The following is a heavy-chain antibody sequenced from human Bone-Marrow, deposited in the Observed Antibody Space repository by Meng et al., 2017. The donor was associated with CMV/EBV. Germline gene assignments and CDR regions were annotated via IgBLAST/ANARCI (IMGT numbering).Heavy chain of an antibody. CDR2: ISGSGGST. Sequence: GGSLRLSCAASGFTFSSYAMSWIRQAPGKGLEWVSAISGSGGSTYYADSVKGRFTISRDNSKNTLYLQMNSLRAEDTAVYYCASPLGYCSSTSCYTPLVHDYWGQGTLVTISS. V-gene: IGHV3-23*01. CDR3: ASPLGYCSSTSCYTPLVHDY. J-gene: IGHJ4*02. CDR1: GFTFSSYA. D-gene: IGHD2-2*02.